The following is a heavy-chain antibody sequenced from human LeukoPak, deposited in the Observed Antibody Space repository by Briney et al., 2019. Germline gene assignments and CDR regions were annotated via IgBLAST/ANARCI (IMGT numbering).Heavy chain of an antibody. CDR2: INHSGST. CDR1: GGSISSGDYY. Sequence: SETLSLTCTVSGGSISSGDYYWSWIRQPPGKGLEWIGEINHSGSTNYNPSLKSRVTISVDTSKNQFSLKLSSVTAADTAVYYCASDRVRGVNDYWGQGTLVTVSS. J-gene: IGHJ4*02. V-gene: IGHV4-39*07. D-gene: IGHD3-10*01. CDR3: ASDRVRGVNDY.